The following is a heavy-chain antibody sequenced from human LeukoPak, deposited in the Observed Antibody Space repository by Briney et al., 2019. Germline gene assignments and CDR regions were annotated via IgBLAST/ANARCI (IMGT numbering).Heavy chain of an antibody. CDR3: ARVGIAVAGTGQSVGY. J-gene: IGHJ4*02. CDR1: GGTFSSYA. D-gene: IGHD6-19*01. Sequence: SVKVSCKASGGTFSSYAIIWVRQAPGQGLEWMGRIIPIFGTANYAQKFQGRVTITTDESTSTAYMELSSLRSEDTAVYYCARVGIAVAGTGQSVGYWGQGTLVTVSS. CDR2: IIPIFGTA. V-gene: IGHV1-69*05.